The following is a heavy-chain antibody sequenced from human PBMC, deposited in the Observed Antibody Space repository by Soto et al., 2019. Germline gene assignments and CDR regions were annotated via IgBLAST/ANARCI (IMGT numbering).Heavy chain of an antibody. CDR2: ISYDGRSE. Sequence: QVQLVESGGGVVHPGRSLRLSCAASGFTFSNYGMHWVRQAPGKGLEWLAVISYDGRSELYADSVEGRFTISRDKSKRTVYLQMNSLRAEDTAVYYCAKSVVDSSGWDRSGLANWGKGTLVTVSS. V-gene: IGHV3-30*18. D-gene: IGHD6-19*01. J-gene: IGHJ4*02. CDR3: AKSVVDSSGWDRSGLAN. CDR1: GFTFSNYG.